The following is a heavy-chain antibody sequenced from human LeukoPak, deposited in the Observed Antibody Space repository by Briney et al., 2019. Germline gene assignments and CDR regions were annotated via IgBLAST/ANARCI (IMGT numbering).Heavy chain of an antibody. J-gene: IGHJ4*02. D-gene: IGHD2-2*02. Sequence: PGRSLRLSCAASGFTLSSYAMHWVRQAPGKGLEWVAVISYDGSNKYYADSVKGRFTISRDNSKITLYLQMNSLRAEDTAVYYCARETDPYHFDYWGQGTLVTVSS. CDR3: ARETDPYHFDY. V-gene: IGHV3-30-3*01. CDR1: GFTLSSYA. CDR2: ISYDGSNK.